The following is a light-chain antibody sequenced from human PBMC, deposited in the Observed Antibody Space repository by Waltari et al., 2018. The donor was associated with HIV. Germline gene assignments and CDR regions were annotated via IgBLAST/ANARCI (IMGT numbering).Light chain of an antibody. CDR3: SSYAGSDNRVV. CDR1: SSDVGGYNS. V-gene: IGLV2-8*01. J-gene: IGLJ2*01. CDR2: EVI. Sequence: QSALTQPPSTSGSPGQSVTISCTGTSSDVGGYNSVSWYQQHPGKAPKLIIYEVIKRPSGVPDRFSGSKSGNPASPTVSGLQAEDEADYFCSSYAGSDNRVVFGGGTQLTVL.